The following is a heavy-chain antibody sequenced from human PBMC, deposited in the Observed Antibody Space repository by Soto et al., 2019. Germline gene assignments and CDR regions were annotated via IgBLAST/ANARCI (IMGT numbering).Heavy chain of an antibody. J-gene: IGHJ6*04. V-gene: IGHV3-53*04. Sequence: EVQLVESGGGVVQPGGSLRLSCTASGFAVRHNYMTWVRQAPGKGLEWVSLIYSGGDTAYADSVKGRFTISRHTSQHTLYLQMNSLRAEYTAVYYRAIKTDSIPAGGDVWGKGTAVTVSS. D-gene: IGHD2-21*01. CDR2: IYSGGDT. CDR1: GFAVRHNY. CDR3: AIKTDSIPAGGDV.